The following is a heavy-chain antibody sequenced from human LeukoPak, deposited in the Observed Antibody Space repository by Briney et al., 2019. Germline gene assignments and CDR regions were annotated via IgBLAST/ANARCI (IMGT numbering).Heavy chain of an antibody. CDR2: IYYSAGT. CDR1: GDSVSNDDYF. Sequence: SETLSLICTVSGDSVSNDDYFWSWTRQPPGEGLEWIGYIYYSAGTYYNPSLKSRVTMSIDTSTNQFSLKLSSVTAADTAVYSCGRGMRYSGSYVVEYWGQGTLVTVSS. V-gene: IGHV4-30-4*01. D-gene: IGHD1-26*01. CDR3: GRGMRYSGSYVVEY. J-gene: IGHJ4*02.